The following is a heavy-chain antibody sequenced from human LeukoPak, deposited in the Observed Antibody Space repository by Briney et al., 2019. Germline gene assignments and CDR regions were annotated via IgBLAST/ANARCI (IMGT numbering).Heavy chain of an antibody. CDR1: GFTFSSYS. CDR3: ARGPLDSSNHYYYYYMDV. D-gene: IGHD6-13*01. V-gene: IGHV3-21*01. J-gene: IGHJ6*03. CDR2: ISSSSSYI. Sequence: PGGSLRLSCAASGFTFSSYSMNWVRQAPGKGLEWVSSISSSSSYIYYADSVKGRFTISRDNAKNSLYLQMNSLRAEDTAVYYCARGPLDSSNHYYYYYMDVWGKGTTVTISS.